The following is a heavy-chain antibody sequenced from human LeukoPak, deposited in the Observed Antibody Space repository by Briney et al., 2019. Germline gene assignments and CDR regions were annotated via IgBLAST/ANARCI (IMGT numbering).Heavy chain of an antibody. CDR1: GGSFSGYY. Sequence: SAETLSLTCAVYGGSFSGYYWSWVRQPPGKGLEWLGEMNHRGSTYYKPALKSRVTISVDTSKNQFSLKLSSVTAADTAVYYCARGQPLWFGELRHWFDPWGQGTLVTVSS. J-gene: IGHJ5*02. V-gene: IGHV4-34*01. CDR2: MNHRGST. CDR3: ARGQPLWFGELRHWFDP. D-gene: IGHD3-10*01.